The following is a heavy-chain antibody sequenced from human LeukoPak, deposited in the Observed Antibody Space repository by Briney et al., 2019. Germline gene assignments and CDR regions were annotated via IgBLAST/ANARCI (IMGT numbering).Heavy chain of an antibody. CDR2: ISYDGSNK. CDR1: GFTFSSYG. CDR3: ASQTPSYYDFWSAY. D-gene: IGHD3-3*01. Sequence: GGSLRLSCAASGFTFSSYGMHWVRQAPGKGLEWVAVISYDGSNKYYADSVKGRFTISRDNSKNTLYLQMNSLRAEDTAVYYCASQTPSYYDFWSAYWGQGTLVTVSS. J-gene: IGHJ4*02. V-gene: IGHV3-30*03.